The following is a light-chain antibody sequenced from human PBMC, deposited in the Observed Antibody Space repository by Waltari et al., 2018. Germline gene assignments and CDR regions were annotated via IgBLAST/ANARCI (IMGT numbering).Light chain of an antibody. CDR2: DAS. Sequence: EIVLTQSPGTLSLSHGEGATLSCRASQSVSRALVWYQQKPCQSPRLLIYDASRRATGIPDRFSGSGSGTDFSLTISRLEPEDSAVYYCQKYERLPATFGQGTKVEI. CDR3: QKYERLPAT. V-gene: IGKV3-20*01. CDR1: QSVSRA. J-gene: IGKJ1*01.